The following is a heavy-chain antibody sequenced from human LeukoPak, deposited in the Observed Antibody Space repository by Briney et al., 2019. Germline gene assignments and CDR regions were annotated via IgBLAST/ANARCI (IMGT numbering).Heavy chain of an antibody. CDR2: ISSSSSYI. D-gene: IGHD4-17*01. CDR3: ARMKRMTTVTYNFDY. J-gene: IGHJ4*02. V-gene: IGHV3-21*01. Sequence: GGSLRLSCAASGSTFSSYSMNWVRQAPGKGLEWVSSISSSSSYIYYADSVKGRFTISRDNAKNSLYLQMNSLRAEDTAVYYCARMKRMTTVTYNFDYWGQGTLVTVSS. CDR1: GSTFSSYS.